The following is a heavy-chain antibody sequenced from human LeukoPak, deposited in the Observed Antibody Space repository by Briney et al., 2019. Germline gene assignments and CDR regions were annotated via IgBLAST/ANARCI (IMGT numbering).Heavy chain of an antibody. CDR1: GDSVSSFY. D-gene: IGHD5-12*01. CDR3: ARSSAYDGFDI. Sequence: PSETLSLTCSVSGDSVSSFYWSWIRQPPGKALEWIGYIYTIGTTYYYPSLQSRVTISVDTSKNQFSPKLSSVTAADTAVYYCARSSAYDGFDIWGQGTMVTVSS. J-gene: IGHJ3*02. V-gene: IGHV4-4*09. CDR2: IYTIGTT.